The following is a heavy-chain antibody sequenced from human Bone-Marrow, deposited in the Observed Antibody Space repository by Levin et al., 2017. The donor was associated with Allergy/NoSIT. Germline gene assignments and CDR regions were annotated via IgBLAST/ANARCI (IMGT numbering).Heavy chain of an antibody. V-gene: IGHV3-48*01. CDR1: GFTLRSHN. D-gene: IGHD6-19*01. CDR2: IDSSGGTI. Sequence: PGGSLRLSCAASGFTLRSHNMNWVRQAPGKGPAWISYIDSSGGTIFYADSVKGRFTISRDDGQNSFYLQMDSLRVEDTAVYYCVRDGGMAVADYWGQGTLVTVSS. J-gene: IGHJ4*02. CDR3: VRDGGMAVADY.